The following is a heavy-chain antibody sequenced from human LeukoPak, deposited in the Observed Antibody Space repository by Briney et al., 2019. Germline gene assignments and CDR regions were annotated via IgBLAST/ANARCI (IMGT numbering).Heavy chain of an antibody. Sequence: GASVKVSCKASGYTFTSYAIHWVRQAPGQRLEWMGWISAGNGNTKYSQKFQGRVTITRDTSASTAYMELSSLRSEDTAVYYCARDLTRITFGGVIAHWGQGTLVTVSS. CDR2: ISAGNGNT. D-gene: IGHD3-16*01. V-gene: IGHV1-3*01. CDR3: ARDLTRITFGGVIAH. CDR1: GYTFTSYA. J-gene: IGHJ5*02.